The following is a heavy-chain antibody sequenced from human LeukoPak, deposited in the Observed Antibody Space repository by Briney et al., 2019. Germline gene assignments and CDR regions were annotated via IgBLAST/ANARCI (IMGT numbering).Heavy chain of an antibody. CDR2: ISTSGDST. V-gene: IGHV3-21*06. CDR1: GFTFSSQN. D-gene: IGHD2-8*01. J-gene: IGHJ5*02. Sequence: GGSLRLSCAASGFTFSSQNMNWARQAPGKGLEWVAYISTSGDSTKYADSVEGRFTISRDNAESSLYLLMNSLRVEDTAVYYCVKNGWLDHWGQGILVTVSS. CDR3: VKNGWLDH.